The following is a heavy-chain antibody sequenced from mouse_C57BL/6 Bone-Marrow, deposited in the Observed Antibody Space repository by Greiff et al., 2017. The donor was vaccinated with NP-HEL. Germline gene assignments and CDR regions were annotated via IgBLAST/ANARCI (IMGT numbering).Heavy chain of an antibody. V-gene: IGHV5-16*01. J-gene: IGHJ1*03. D-gene: IGHD4-1*01. Sequence: EVQRVESEGGLVQPGSSMKLSCTASGFTFSDYYMAWVRQVPEKGLEWVANINYDGSSTYYLDSLKSRFIISRDNAKNILYLQMSSLKSEDTATYYCARAFNWESDWYFDVWGTGTTVTVSS. CDR2: INYDGSST. CDR3: ARAFNWESDWYFDV. CDR1: GFTFSDYY.